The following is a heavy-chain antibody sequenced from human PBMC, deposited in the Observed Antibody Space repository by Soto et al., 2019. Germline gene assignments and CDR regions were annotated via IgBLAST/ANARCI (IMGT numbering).Heavy chain of an antibody. CDR3: ARGRRSGWEFDY. CDR2: VDPRDGST. Sequence: QVQLVQSGAEMKRPGASVILSCKASGYIFTTYSIHWVRQTAGQGLEWMAKVDPRDGSTGYAQKFRGRVSMAWDTSTGTVSMEVSSLTSDDTATYYCARGRRSGWEFDYWGQGTQVTVSS. CDR1: GYIFTTYS. V-gene: IGHV1-46*01. J-gene: IGHJ4*02. D-gene: IGHD6-25*01.